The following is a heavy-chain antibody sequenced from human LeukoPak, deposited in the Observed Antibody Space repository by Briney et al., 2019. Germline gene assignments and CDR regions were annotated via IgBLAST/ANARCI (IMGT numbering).Heavy chain of an antibody. CDR3: ARDLVWDSSGYYGS. CDR2: ISSSSTYI. Sequence: GSLRLSCAGSGFAFSSYSMNWVRPAPGKGLEWVSSISSSSTYIYHADSVKGRFTISRDNAKNSLFLQMNSLRAEDTAVYYCARDLVWDSSGYYGSWGQGTLVTVSS. J-gene: IGHJ5*02. CDR1: GFAFSSYS. D-gene: IGHD3-22*01. V-gene: IGHV3-21*01.